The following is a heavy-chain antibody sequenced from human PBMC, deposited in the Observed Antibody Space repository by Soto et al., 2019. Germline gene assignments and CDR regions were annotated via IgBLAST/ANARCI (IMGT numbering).Heavy chain of an antibody. D-gene: IGHD2-15*01. V-gene: IGHV4-39*01. CDR2: IYYSGST. CDR3: ASSPYCSGGSCDAFDI. J-gene: IGHJ3*02. CDR1: GGSISSSSYY. Sequence: PSETLSLTCTVSGGSISSSSYYGGWIRQPPGKGLEWIGSIYYSGSTYYNPSLKSRVTISVDTSKNQFSLKLSSVTAADTAVYYCASSPYCSGGSCDAFDIWGQGTMVTVSS.